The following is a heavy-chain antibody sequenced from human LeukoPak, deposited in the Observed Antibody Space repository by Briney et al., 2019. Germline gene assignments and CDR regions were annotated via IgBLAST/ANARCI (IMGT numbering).Heavy chain of an antibody. CDR2: VNPNSGDT. V-gene: IGHV1-2*02. D-gene: IGHD1-26*01. CDR3: ARGRRILVGDTNAGDFFDF. CDR1: GYTFTDYY. J-gene: IGHJ4*02. Sequence: GASVKVSCKASGYTFTDYYIHWVRQAPGQGLEWLGWVNPNSGDTYYAQKFQGRVTMTRDTSISTAFIQLFRLRSDDTAVYYCARGRRILVGDTNAGDFFDFWGQGALVTVSS.